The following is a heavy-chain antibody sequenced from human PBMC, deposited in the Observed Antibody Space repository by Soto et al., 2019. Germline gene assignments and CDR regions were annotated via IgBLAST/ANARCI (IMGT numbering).Heavy chain of an antibody. V-gene: IGHV3-15*01. CDR2: IKSKTDGGAT. J-gene: IGHJ4*02. CDR1: GFTFSNAW. CDR3: TTDAYYYDSSGYYYVDY. D-gene: IGHD3-22*01. Sequence: GGSLRLSCAASGFTFSNAWMSWVRQAPGKGLEWVGRIKSKTDGGATDYAAPVKGRFTISRDDSKNTLYLQMNSLKTEDTAVYYCTTDAYYYDSSGYYYVDYWGQGTRVTVSS.